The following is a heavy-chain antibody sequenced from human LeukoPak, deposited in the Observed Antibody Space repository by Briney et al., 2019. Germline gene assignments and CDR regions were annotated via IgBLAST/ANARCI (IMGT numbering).Heavy chain of an antibody. Sequence: SGTLSLTCAVSGGSISSSNWWSWVRQPPGKGLEWIGEIYHSGSTNYNPSLKSRVTISVDKSKNQFSLKLSSVTAADTAVYYCARVRCSSTSCYISYAFDIWAKGQWSPSLQ. CDR2: IYHSGST. CDR1: GGSISSSNW. J-gene: IGHJ3*02. V-gene: IGHV4-4*02. D-gene: IGHD2-2*02. CDR3: ARVRCSSTSCYISYAFDI.